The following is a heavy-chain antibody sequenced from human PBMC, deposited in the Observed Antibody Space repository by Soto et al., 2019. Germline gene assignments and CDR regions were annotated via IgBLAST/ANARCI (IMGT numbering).Heavy chain of an antibody. CDR1: GFTFNSAD. CDR2: IGAGADT. Sequence: PVGSLRLSCSASGFTFNSADFHWVRQRPGRGLEWVSAIGAGADTYYSGSVKGRFTISRDNSRNILYLEMNSLRVEDTAVYYCARDPGQDEAMDYWGQGTLVTVSS. V-gene: IGHV3-13*04. CDR3: ARDPGQDEAMDY. J-gene: IGHJ4*02.